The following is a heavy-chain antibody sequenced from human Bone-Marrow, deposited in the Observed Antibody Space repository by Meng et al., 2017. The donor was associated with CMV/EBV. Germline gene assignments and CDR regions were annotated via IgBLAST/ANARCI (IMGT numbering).Heavy chain of an antibody. CDR1: GFTFSSYG. J-gene: IGHJ6*01. V-gene: IGHV3-33*06. CDR3: AKDIVVVPAGGEPSGMDV. Sequence: GESLKISCAASGFTFSSYGMHWVRQAPGKGLEWVAVIWYDGSNKYYADSVKGRFTISRDNSKNTLYLQMNSLRAEDTAVYYCAKDIVVVPAGGEPSGMDVWGQGTTVTGSS. CDR2: IWYDGSNK. D-gene: IGHD2-2*01.